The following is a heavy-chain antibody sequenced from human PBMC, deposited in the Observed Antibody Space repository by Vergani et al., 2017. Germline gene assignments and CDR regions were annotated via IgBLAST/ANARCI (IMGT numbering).Heavy chain of an antibody. J-gene: IGHJ4*02. CDR3: ARDPYCSGGSCNDY. V-gene: IGHV1-8*02. Sequence: QVQVVQSGAEVKKPGASVTVSCKASGYTFTIYAINWVRQATGQGLEWMGWMNPNSGNTGYAQKFQGRVTMTRNTSISTAYMELSRLRSDDTAVYYCARDPYCSGGSCNDYWGQGTLVTVSS. CDR2: MNPNSGNT. CDR1: GYTFTIYA. D-gene: IGHD2-15*01.